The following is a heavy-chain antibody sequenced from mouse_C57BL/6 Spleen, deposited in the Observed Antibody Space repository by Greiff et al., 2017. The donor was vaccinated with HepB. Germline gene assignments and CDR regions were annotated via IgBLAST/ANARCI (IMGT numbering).Heavy chain of an antibody. CDR2: ISGGGGNT. Sequence: EVKVVESGGGLVKPGGSLKLSCAASGFTFSSYTMSWVRQTPEKRLEWVATISGGGGNTYYPDSVKGRFTISRDNAKNTLYLQMSSLRSEDTALYYCARHWITTVRGYFDVWGTGTTVTVSS. CDR1: GFTFSSYT. V-gene: IGHV5-9*01. D-gene: IGHD1-1*01. CDR3: ARHWITTVRGYFDV. J-gene: IGHJ1*03.